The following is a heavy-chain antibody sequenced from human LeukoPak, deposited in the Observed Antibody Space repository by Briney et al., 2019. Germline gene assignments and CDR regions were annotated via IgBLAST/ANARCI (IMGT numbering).Heavy chain of an antibody. V-gene: IGHV4-34*01. CDR1: GGSFSGYY. J-gene: IGHJ4*02. CDR3: ARVETGYCSGGSCLISFDY. CDR2: INHSGST. Sequence: SETLSLTCAVCGGSFSGYYWSWIRQPPGKGLEWIGEINHSGSTNYNPSLKSRVTISVDTSKNQFSLKLSSVTAADTAVYYCARVETGYCSGGSCLISFDYWGQGTLVTVSS. D-gene: IGHD2-15*01.